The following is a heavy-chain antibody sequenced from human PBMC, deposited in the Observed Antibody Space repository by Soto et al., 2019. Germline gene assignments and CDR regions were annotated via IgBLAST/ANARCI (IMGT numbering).Heavy chain of an antibody. CDR2: IYYSGST. CDR3: ARDSSGSPNRYYYYYGMDV. V-gene: IGHV4-59*01. Sequence: QVQLQESGPGLVKPSETLSLTCTVSGGSISSYYWSWIRQPPGKGLEWIGYIYYSGSTNYNPSLKSRVTISVDTSKNQFSLKLSSVTAADTAVYYCARDSSGSPNRYYYYYGMDVWGQGTTVTVSS. CDR1: GGSISSYY. J-gene: IGHJ6*02. D-gene: IGHD6-19*01.